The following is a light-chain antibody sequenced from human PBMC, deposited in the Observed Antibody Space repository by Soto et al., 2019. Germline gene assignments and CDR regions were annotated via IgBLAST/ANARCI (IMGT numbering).Light chain of an antibody. CDR3: QHYNSDPWT. J-gene: IGKJ1*01. CDR1: QTIRRW. CDR2: DAS. Sequence: DIEMTQSPSTLSASVGDRVTITCRASQTIRRWLAWYQQRPGKAPKGLIYDASTVESGVPARFSGSGSETEFTLTISSLQPEASATYYCQHYNSDPWTFGQGTKV. V-gene: IGKV1-5*01.